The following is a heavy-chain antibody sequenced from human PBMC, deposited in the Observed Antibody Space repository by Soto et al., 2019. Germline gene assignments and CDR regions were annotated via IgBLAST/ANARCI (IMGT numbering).Heavy chain of an antibody. CDR3: ARGRSLKWNWFDR. J-gene: IGHJ5*02. CDR2: IFPNSGAT. D-gene: IGHD2-15*01. V-gene: IGHV1-2*02. Sequence: GASVKVSCTASGSVFTGFYLHWGSQAPGQGLEWMGWIFPNSGATNYAQKFQGRVTLTRDTSLSTGYMDLTRLTSDDTAVYYCARGRSLKWNWFDRWGQGTLVTVSS. CDR1: GSVFTGFY.